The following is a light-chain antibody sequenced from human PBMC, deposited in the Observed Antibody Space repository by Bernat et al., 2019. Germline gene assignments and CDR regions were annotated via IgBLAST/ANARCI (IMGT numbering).Light chain of an antibody. CDR2: GAS. CDR1: QGIRND. CDR3: LQHNNYPLT. J-gene: IGKJ3*01. Sequence: DIQMTQSPSSLSASVGDRITITCRASQGIRNDLDWYQQKPGKAPKRLIYGASSLQSGVPSRFSGSGSGTEFTLTISRLQPEDFATYYCLQHNNYPLTFGPGTKVDIK. V-gene: IGKV1-17*01.